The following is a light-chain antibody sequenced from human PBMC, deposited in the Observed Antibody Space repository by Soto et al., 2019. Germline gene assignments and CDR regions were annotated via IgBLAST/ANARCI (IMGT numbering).Light chain of an antibody. CDR1: SSDVGGYNY. J-gene: IGLJ1*01. V-gene: IGLV2-14*01. CDR3: SSYTSSSKV. CDR2: DVS. Sequence: LTQPGSGSGSDGQSITISCTETSSDVGGYNYVSWYQQHPGKAPKLRIYDVSNRPSGVSNRFSGSKSGNTASLTISGLQAEDEADYYCSSYTSSSKVFGTVTKVTVL.